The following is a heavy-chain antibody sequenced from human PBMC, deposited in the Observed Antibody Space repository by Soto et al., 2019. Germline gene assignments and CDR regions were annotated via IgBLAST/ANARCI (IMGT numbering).Heavy chain of an antibody. Sequence: GASVKVSCKASGGTFSSYAISWVRQAPGQGLEWMGGIIPIFGTANYAQKFQGRVTITADESTSTAYMELSSLRSEDTAVYYCARRGGGYSSSSADWFDPWGQGTLVTSPQ. J-gene: IGHJ5*02. CDR3: ARRGGGYSSSSADWFDP. D-gene: IGHD6-6*01. CDR1: GGTFSSYA. V-gene: IGHV1-69*13. CDR2: IIPIFGTA.